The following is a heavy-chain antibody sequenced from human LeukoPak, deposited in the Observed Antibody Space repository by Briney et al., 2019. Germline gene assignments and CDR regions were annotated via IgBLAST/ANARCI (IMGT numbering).Heavy chain of an antibody. V-gene: IGHV3-21*01. D-gene: IGHD3-22*01. CDR2: ISSSSSYI. Sequence: PGGSLRLSCAASGFTFSSYSMNWVRQAPGKGLEWVSSISSSSSYIYYADSVEGRFTISRDNAKNSLYLQMNSLRAEGTAVYYCARLYYDSSGYKEVWGQGTLVTVSS. J-gene: IGHJ4*02. CDR1: GFTFSSYS. CDR3: ARLYYDSSGYKEV.